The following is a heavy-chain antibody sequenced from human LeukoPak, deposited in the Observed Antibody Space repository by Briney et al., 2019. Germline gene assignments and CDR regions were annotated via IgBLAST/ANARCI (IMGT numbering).Heavy chain of an antibody. CDR3: ARALRSRGSGIIRYYFDY. J-gene: IGHJ4*02. CDR1: GYTFTSYD. CDR2: MNPNSGNT. D-gene: IGHD3-16*01. V-gene: IGHV1-8*01. Sequence: GASVKVSCKASGYTFTSYDINWVRQATGQGLEWMGWMNPNSGNTGYAQKFQGRVTMTRNTSISTAYMELSSLRSEDTAVYYCARALRSRGSGIIRYYFDYWAREPWSPSPQ.